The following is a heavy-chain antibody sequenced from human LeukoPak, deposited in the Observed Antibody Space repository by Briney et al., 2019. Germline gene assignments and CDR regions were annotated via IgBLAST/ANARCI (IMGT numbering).Heavy chain of an antibody. CDR1: GGSISSYY. V-gene: IGHV4-59*01. D-gene: IGHD5-18*01. CDR2: IYYSGST. J-gene: IGHJ6*02. CDR3: ARDLRGYSYGFSPDYGMDV. Sequence: SETLSLTCTVAGGSISSYYWSWIRQPPGKGLEWLGYIYYSGSTNYNPSLKSRVTISVDTSKNQFSLKLSSVTAADTAVYYCARDLRGYSYGFSPDYGMDVWGQGTTVTVSS.